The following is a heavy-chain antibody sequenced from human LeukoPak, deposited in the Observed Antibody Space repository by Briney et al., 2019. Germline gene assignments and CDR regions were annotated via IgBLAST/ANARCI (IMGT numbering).Heavy chain of an antibody. Sequence: SGGTLRLSCAASGFTFSTYWMSWVRQAPGKGLEWVANIKEDGSEKYYGDSVKGRFTISRGNAKNSLYLEMNSLRVEDTAVYYGARDSSGYQWGQGTLVTVSS. CDR3: ARDSSGYQ. CDR2: IKEDGSEK. CDR1: GFTFSTYW. V-gene: IGHV3-7*01. J-gene: IGHJ4*02. D-gene: IGHD3-22*01.